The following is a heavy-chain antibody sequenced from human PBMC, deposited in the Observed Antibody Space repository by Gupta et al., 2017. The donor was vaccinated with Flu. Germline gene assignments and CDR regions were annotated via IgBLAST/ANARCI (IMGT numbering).Heavy chain of an antibody. CDR2: ISPIFGTA. J-gene: IGHJ5*02. Sequence: APGQGLEWMGGISPIFGTANYAQKFQGRVTITADESTSTAYMELSSLRSEDTAVYYCARVYSSSWPRNWFDPWGQGTLVTVSS. CDR3: ARVYSSSWPRNWFDP. D-gene: IGHD6-13*01. V-gene: IGHV1-69*01.